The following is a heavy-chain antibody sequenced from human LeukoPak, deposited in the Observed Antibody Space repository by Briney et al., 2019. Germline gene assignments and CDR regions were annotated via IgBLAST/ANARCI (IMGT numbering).Heavy chain of an antibody. CDR2: IYHSGST. V-gene: IGHV4-30-2*01. J-gene: IGHJ5*02. CDR3: ARDGGGFDP. CDR1: GGSISSGGYS. D-gene: IGHD3-10*01. Sequence: SQTLSLTCAVSGGSISSGGYSWSWIRQPPGKGLEWIGYIYHSGSTYYNPSLKSRVTISVDRSKNQFSLKLSSVTAADTAVYYCARDGGGFDPWGQGTLVTVSS.